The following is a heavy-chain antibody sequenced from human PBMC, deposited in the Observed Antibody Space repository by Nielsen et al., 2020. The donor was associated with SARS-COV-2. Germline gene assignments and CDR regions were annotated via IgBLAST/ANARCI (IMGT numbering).Heavy chain of an antibody. V-gene: IGHV4-59*08. Sequence: SDPLTPTYTLPGGSITSYYWSWTRPPPGKGLDWIRYIPYSGSTTYNPSLKSRVTISADTSKNHFSLNLSSVTAADTALYYCARFLRGNSARYLDYWGQGTLVTVSS. CDR1: GGSITSYY. D-gene: IGHD4-23*01. CDR2: IPYSGST. J-gene: IGHJ4*02. CDR3: ARFLRGNSARYLDY.